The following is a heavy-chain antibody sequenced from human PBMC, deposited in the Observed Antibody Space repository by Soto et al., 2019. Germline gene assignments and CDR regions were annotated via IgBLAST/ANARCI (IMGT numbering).Heavy chain of an antibody. CDR2: IYYSGST. V-gene: IGHV4-59*01. CDR1: GGSISSYY. Sequence: PSETLSLTCTVSGGSISSYYWSWIRQPPGKGLEWFAYIYYSGSTNYNPSLKSRVTISVDTSKNQFSLKLSSVTAADTAVYYCARDNGREQYYDSSGYWYYFDYWGQGTLVTVSS. CDR3: ARDNGREQYYDSSGYWYYFDY. D-gene: IGHD3-22*01. J-gene: IGHJ4*02.